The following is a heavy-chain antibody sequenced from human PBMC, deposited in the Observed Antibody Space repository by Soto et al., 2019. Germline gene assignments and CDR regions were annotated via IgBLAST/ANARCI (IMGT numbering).Heavy chain of an antibody. CDR3: ARGDRRAFDL. V-gene: IGHV3-74*01. Sequence: EVQLVESGGGLVRPGGSLRLSCAASGFTFSYYWMHWVRQAPGKGLAWVSRIHSDGSSTTYADFVKGRFIISRDNARNTVELQMNSVRVEETAVYYCARGDRRAFDLWGQGTVVTVSS. CDR2: IHSDGSST. CDR1: GFTFSYYW. J-gene: IGHJ3*01.